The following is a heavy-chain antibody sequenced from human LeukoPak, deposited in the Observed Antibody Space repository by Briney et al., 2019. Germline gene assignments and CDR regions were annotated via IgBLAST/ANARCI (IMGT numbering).Heavy chain of an antibody. CDR2: IYYSGST. Sequence: PSETLSLTCTVSGGSISSSSYYWGWIRQPPGKGLEWIGSIYYSGSTYYNPSLKSRVTISVGTSKNQFSLKLSSVTAADTAVYYCARADYDFWSDSYYSWAPYFDYWGQGTLVTVSS. CDR3: ARADYDFWSDSYYSWAPYFDY. V-gene: IGHV4-39*07. D-gene: IGHD3-3*01. J-gene: IGHJ4*02. CDR1: GGSISSSSYY.